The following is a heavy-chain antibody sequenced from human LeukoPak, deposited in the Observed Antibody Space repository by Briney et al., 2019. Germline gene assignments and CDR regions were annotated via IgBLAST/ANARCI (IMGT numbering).Heavy chain of an antibody. CDR2: IIPIFGTA. CDR3: AWTYYYDSSGNPHFDY. Sequence: GASVKVSCKASGFTFTSHDYSWVRQAPGQGLEWMGGIIPIFGTANYAQKFQGRVTITADESTSTAYMELSSLRSEDTAVYYCAWTYYYDSSGNPHFDYWGQGTLVTVSS. D-gene: IGHD3-22*01. V-gene: IGHV1-69*13. J-gene: IGHJ4*02. CDR1: GFTFTSHD.